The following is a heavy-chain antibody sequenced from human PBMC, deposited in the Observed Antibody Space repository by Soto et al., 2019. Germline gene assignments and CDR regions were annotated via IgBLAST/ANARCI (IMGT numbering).Heavy chain of an antibody. CDR3: AHRPIVGAAI. Sequence: QVQLQESGPGLVKPSGTLSLTCGVFGGSISNSNWWTWVRQPPGKGLEWIGEIYHTGSTNYNSSLMSRVTISLDKPNKLFSLKLSSVTAADTAVYYCAHRPIVGAAIWGQGTLVTVSS. D-gene: IGHD1-26*01. CDR1: GGSISNSNW. J-gene: IGHJ4*02. CDR2: IYHTGST. V-gene: IGHV4-4*02.